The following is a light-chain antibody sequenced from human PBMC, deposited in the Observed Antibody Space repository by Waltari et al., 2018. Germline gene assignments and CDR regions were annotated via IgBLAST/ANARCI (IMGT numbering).Light chain of an antibody. V-gene: IGKV3-15*01. CDR2: GSL. Sequence: EIVMTQSPATLSVYPGERATLSCRASQSVSRNLAWYQQKRGQSPRLLIDGSLTSATGIPARFSGSVSGTEFTLTISSMQSEDFAVYYCQQYNNWPAWTFGQGTKVEI. J-gene: IGKJ1*01. CDR3: QQYNNWPAWT. CDR1: QSVSRN.